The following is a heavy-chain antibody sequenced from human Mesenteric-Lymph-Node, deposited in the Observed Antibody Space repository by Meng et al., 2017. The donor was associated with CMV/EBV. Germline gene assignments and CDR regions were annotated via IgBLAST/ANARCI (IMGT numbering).Heavy chain of an antibody. CDR2: IYYSGST. D-gene: IGHD2-15*01. Sequence: GDYYWCWIRQPPGKGLEWIGYIYYSGSTYYHPSLKSRVTLSVDTSKNQFSLKLSSVTAADTAVYYCAGDGMGYCSGGSCYSGWFDPWGQGTLVTVSS. CDR3: AGDGMGYCSGGSCYSGWFDP. V-gene: IGHV4-30-4*08. CDR1: GDYY. J-gene: IGHJ5*02.